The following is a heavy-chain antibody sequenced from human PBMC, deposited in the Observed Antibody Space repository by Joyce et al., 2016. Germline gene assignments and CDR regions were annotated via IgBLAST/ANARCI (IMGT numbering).Heavy chain of an antibody. Sequence: EVQLVESGGDLVKPGGSLRLSCAASGFTFNTYSMNWVRQAQGRGREWVSSISPNSAAIHDADSVRGRVTTSRDNAKSALYLQMDSLRADDTATYYCARGSYGVFDYWGQGTLVPVSS. V-gene: IGHV3-21*06. D-gene: IGHD1-26*01. CDR3: ARGSYGVFDY. CDR1: GFTFNTYS. CDR2: ISPNSAAI. J-gene: IGHJ4*02.